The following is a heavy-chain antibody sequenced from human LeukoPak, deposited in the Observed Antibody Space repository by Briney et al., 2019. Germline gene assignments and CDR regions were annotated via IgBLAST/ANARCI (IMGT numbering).Heavy chain of an antibody. CDR2: INPNSGGT. Sequence: GASVKVSCKASGYTFTGYYMHWVRQAPGQGLEWMGWINPNSGGTNYAQKFQGRVTMTRDTSISTAYMGLSRLRSDDTAVYYCARDWEYCSGGSCYSKDAFDIWGQGTMVTVSS. CDR3: ARDWEYCSGGSCYSKDAFDI. D-gene: IGHD2-15*01. J-gene: IGHJ3*02. CDR1: GYTFTGYY. V-gene: IGHV1-2*02.